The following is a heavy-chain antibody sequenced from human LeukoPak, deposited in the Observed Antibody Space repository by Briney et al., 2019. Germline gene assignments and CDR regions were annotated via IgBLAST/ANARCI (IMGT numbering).Heavy chain of an antibody. J-gene: IGHJ4*02. V-gene: IGHV3-64*04. CDR1: GFTFSSYA. CDR2: ISSNGRST. Sequence: GGSLRLSCAASGFTFSSYAMHWVRQAPGKGLEYVSVISSNGRSTYYADSVKGRFTISRDNSKNTLYLQMNNLRVEDTAVYYCARYHTALNYWGQGTLVTASS. CDR3: ARYHTALNY. D-gene: IGHD5-18*01.